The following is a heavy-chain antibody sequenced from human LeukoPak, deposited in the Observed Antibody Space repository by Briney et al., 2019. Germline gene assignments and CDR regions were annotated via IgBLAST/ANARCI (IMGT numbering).Heavy chain of an antibody. CDR2: IHYSGSS. CDR1: SGSISSHY. CDR3: ARYDRGLFFFDD. Sequence: SETLSLTCTVSSGSISSHYWSWIRQPPGKGLEWIGYIHYSGSSNYHPSLGSRVTISLDTSKNQFSLKLKSVTAADTGMYHCARYDRGLFFFDDWGQGTLVTVSS. V-gene: IGHV4-59*08. D-gene: IGHD1-14*01. J-gene: IGHJ4*02.